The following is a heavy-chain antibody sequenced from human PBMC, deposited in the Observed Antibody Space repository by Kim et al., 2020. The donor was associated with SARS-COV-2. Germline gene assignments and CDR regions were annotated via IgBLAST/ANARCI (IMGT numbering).Heavy chain of an antibody. J-gene: IGHJ6*01. CDR2: ISWNSGSI. D-gene: IGHD3-10*01. Sequence: GGSLRLSCAASGFTFDDYAMHWVRQAPGKGLEWVSGISWNSGSIGYADSVKGRFTISRDNAKNSLYLQMNSLRAEDTAVYYCAKDIRPGFGEFYYGMDVWGQGATVTVSS. CDR3: AKDIRPGFGEFYYGMDV. V-gene: IGHV3-9*01. CDR1: GFTFDDYA.